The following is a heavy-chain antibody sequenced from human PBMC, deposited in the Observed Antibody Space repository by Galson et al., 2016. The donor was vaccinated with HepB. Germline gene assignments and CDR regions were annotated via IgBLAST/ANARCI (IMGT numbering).Heavy chain of an antibody. V-gene: IGHV1-69*13. CDR3: ARVRDGYNTHYYYGMDV. Sequence: SVKVSCKASGGTFSSYAISWVRQAPGQGLEWMGVIITLYGTANYAQKFQGRVTITADESTSTAHMELSSLRSEDTAVYYCARVRDGYNTHYYYGMDVWGPGTTVTVSS. J-gene: IGHJ6*02. D-gene: IGHD5-24*01. CDR1: GGTFSSYA. CDR2: IITLYGTA.